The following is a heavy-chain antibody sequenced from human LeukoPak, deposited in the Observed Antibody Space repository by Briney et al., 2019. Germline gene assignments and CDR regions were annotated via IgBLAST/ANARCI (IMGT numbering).Heavy chain of an antibody. V-gene: IGHV3-66*02. CDR1: GFTVSSNY. J-gene: IGHJ6*03. CDR3: ARASISTDFWSGYYTGIGYYYYMDV. Sequence: GGSLRLSCAASGFTVSSNYMSWVRQAPGKGLEWVSVIYSGGSTYYADSVKGRFTISRDNSKNTLYLQMNSLRAEDTAVYYCARASISTDFWSGYYTGIGYYYYMDVWGKGTTVTLSS. CDR2: IYSGGST. D-gene: IGHD3-3*01.